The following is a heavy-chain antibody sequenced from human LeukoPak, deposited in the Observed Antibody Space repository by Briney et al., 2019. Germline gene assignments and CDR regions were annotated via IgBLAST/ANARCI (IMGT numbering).Heavy chain of an antibody. CDR2: ISSYNGNT. V-gene: IGHV1-18*01. J-gene: IGHJ2*01. Sequence: ASVKVSCKASGYTFISYGISWVRQAPGQGLEWMGWISSYNGNTNYAQNLQGRVTMTTGTSTSTAYMELRSLRSDDTAVYYCARGLGVVTAQSEQPKPRYFDLWGRGTQVTVSS. CDR1: GYTFISYG. CDR3: ARGLGVVTAQSEQPKPRYFDL. D-gene: IGHD2-21*02.